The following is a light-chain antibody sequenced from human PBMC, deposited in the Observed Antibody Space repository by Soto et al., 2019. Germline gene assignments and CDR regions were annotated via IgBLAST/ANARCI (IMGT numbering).Light chain of an antibody. CDR2: GAP. J-gene: IGKJ2*01. CDR1: QSVSSN. CDR3: QQYGSSPPYT. Sequence: VWTHSPCTLSLSPGERATLSCRASQSVSSNLAWYQQKPGQAPRLLIYGAPNRATGIPARFSGSGSGTDFTLTISRLEPEDFAVYYCQQYGSSPPYTFGQGTMADIK. V-gene: IGKV3-20*01.